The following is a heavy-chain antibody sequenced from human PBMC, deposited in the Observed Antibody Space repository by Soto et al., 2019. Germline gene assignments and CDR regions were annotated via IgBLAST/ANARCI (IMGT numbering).Heavy chain of an antibody. CDR2: ISYDGSNK. CDR3: AKVQYGDPFDY. Sequence: PGGSLRLSCAASGFTFSSYGMHWVGQAPGKGLEWVAVISYDGSNKYYADSVKGRFTISRDNSKNTLYLQMNSLRAEDTAVYYCAKVQYGDPFDYWGQGTLDTVSS. CDR1: GFTFSSYG. V-gene: IGHV3-30*18. J-gene: IGHJ4*02. D-gene: IGHD4-17*01.